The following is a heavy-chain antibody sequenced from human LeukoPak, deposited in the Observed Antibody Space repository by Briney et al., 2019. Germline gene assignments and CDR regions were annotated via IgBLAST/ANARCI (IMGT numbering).Heavy chain of an antibody. CDR2: IYHSGST. J-gene: IGHJ3*02. Sequence: PSETLSLTCAVSGGSISSGGYSWSWIRQPPGKGLEWVGYIYHSGSTYNSPSLKSRVTISVDRSKNQFSLKLSSVTAADTAVYYCARGSRDPRGGGFDIWGQGTMVTVSS. CDR1: GGSISSGGYS. V-gene: IGHV4-30-2*01. D-gene: IGHD4-23*01. CDR3: ARGSRDPRGGGFDI.